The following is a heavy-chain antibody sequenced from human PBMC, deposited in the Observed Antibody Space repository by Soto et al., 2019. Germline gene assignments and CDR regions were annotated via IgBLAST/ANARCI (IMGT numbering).Heavy chain of an antibody. CDR1: GFTFSTYW. V-gene: IGHV3-7*01. J-gene: IGHJ4*02. Sequence: EVQLVESGGDLVQPGGSLRLSCAASGFTFSTYWMSWVRPAQGKGLEWVANIKHDGSEKYSVDSVKGRFTISRDNAKNSLYLQMNGVRAEDTAVYYFARRGHCSDPDCYLTDYCGQGTLVTVSS. CDR3: ARRGHCSDPDCYLTDY. D-gene: IGHD2-15*01. CDR2: IKHDGSEK.